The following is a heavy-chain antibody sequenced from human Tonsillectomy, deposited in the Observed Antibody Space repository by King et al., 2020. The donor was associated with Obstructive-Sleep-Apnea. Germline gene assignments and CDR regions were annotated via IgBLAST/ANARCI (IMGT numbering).Heavy chain of an antibody. CDR3: ARTYGSGSYYYY. D-gene: IGHD3-10*01. CDR2: INPSSGGT. Sequence: QLVQSGAEVKKPGASVNFSCKASGYTFTGFYMHWVRQAPGQGLEWMGWINPSSGGTNYAQKFQGRVTMTRDTPMSTAYMQRSRLRSVDTAVYYCARTYGSGSYYYYWGQGTLVTVSS. CDR1: GYTFTGFY. V-gene: IGHV1-2*02. J-gene: IGHJ4*02.